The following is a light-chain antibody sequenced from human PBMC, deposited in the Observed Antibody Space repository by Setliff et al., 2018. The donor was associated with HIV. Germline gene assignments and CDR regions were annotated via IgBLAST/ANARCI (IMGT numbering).Light chain of an antibody. V-gene: IGLV2-11*01. J-gene: IGLJ1*01. Sequence: QSALTQPRSVSGSSGQSVTISCTGTSSDVGAYNYVSWYQHHPGKAPKLMIYDVTKRPSGVPDRFSGSKSDNTASLTISGLQAEDEADYYCCSYAGTYIFYVFGTGTKVTVL. CDR3: CSYAGTYIFYV. CDR2: DVT. CDR1: SSDVGAYNY.